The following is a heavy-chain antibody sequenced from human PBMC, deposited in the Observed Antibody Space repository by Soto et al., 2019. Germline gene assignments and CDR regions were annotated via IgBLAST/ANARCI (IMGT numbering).Heavy chain of an antibody. CDR2: IKQDGSEK. V-gene: IGHV3-7*01. Sequence: PGGSLRLSCSASLFTFSIYWMSWFRQAPGKGLEWVANIKQDGSEKYYVDSVKGRFTISRDNAKNSLYLQMNSLRAEDTAVYYCARGHYYDSSGTDYWGQGTLVTISS. CDR3: ARGHYYDSSGTDY. CDR1: LFTFSIYW. J-gene: IGHJ4*02. D-gene: IGHD3-22*01.